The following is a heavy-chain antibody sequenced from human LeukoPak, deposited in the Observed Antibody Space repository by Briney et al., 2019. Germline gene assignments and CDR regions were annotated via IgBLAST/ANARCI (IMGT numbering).Heavy chain of an antibody. D-gene: IGHD3/OR15-3a*01. CDR3: AKNLGTGGTGLRGPFDI. Sequence: GRSLRLSCAPSGFTFSSYAMRWVRQPQGKGMEWVAAISGSGGSTYYAESGRFTISRDNSKSTLYLQRNSLRAEDTAVYYYAKNLGTGGTGLRGPFDIWGQGTMVTVS. V-gene: IGHV3-23*01. CDR1: GFTFSSYA. J-gene: IGHJ3*02. CDR2: ISGSGGST.